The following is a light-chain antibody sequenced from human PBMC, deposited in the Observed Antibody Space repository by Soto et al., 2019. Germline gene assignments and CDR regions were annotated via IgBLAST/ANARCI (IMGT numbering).Light chain of an antibody. CDR3: QSYDSSLSGYV. CDR2: GNS. J-gene: IGLJ1*01. CDR1: SSNIGAGYD. V-gene: IGLV1-40*01. Sequence: QSVLTQPPSVSGAPGQRVTISCTGGSSNIGAGYDVHWYQQLPGTAPKLLIYGNSNRPSGVPDRFSGSKSGTSASLAITGLQAEDEADYYCQSYDSSLSGYVFGTGT.